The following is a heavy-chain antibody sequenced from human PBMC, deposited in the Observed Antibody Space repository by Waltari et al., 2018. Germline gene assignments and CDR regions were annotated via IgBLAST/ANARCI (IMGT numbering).Heavy chain of an antibody. V-gene: IGHV3-30-3*01. CDR1: GFTFSSYA. Sequence: QVQLVESGGGVVQPGRSLRLSCAASGFTFSSYAMHWVRQAPGKGLEWVAVISYDGSNKYYADSVKGRFTISRDNSKNTLYLQMNSRRAEDTAVYYCASWTDPWGQGTLVTVSS. J-gene: IGHJ5*02. D-gene: IGHD1-1*01. CDR2: ISYDGSNK. CDR3: ASWTDP.